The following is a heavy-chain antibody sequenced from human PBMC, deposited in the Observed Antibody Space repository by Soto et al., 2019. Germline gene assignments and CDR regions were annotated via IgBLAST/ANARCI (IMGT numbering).Heavy chain of an antibody. D-gene: IGHD3-9*01. CDR2: ISAYNGNT. V-gene: IGHV1-18*01. J-gene: IGHJ4*02. CDR1: GYTFTSYG. Sequence: ASVKVSCKASGYTFTSYGISWVRQAPGQVLEWMGWISAYNGNTNYAQKLQGRVTMTADTSTSTAYMELRSLRSDDTAVYYCARLLRPTHTYYDILTGYSHDYWGQGTLVTVS. CDR3: ARLLRPTHTYYDILTGYSHDY.